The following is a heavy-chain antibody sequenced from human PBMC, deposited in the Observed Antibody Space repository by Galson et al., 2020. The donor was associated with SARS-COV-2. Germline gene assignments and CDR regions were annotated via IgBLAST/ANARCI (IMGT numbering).Heavy chain of an antibody. J-gene: IGHJ4*02. Sequence: GGSLRLSCAASGFTFSSYAMSWVRQAPGKGLEWVSALSGSGDSTYYADSVKGLFTISRDNSKNTLYLQMNSLRAEDTAVYYCAKPRDTSGGYYFDYWGQGTLVTVSS. D-gene: IGHD6-19*01. V-gene: IGHV3-23*01. CDR1: GFTFSSYA. CDR3: AKPRDTSGGYYFDY. CDR2: LSGSGDST.